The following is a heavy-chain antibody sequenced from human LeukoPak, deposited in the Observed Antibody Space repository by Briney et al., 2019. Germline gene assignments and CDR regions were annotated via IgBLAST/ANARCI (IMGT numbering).Heavy chain of an antibody. D-gene: IGHD2/OR15-2a*01. V-gene: IGHV3-33*08. CDR2: IWYDGSNK. CDR1: GFTFSSYA. J-gene: IGHJ4*02. CDR3: AREGPRGNSQFDY. Sequence: GGSLRLSCAASGFTFSSYAMSWVRQAPGKGLEWVALIWYDGSNKYYTDSVKGRLTISRDNSKNTLYLQMNSLRAEDTAVYYCAREGPRGNSQFDYWGQGTLVTVSS.